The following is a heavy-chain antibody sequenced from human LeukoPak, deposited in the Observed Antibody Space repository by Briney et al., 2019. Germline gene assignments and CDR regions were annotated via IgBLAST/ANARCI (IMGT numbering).Heavy chain of an antibody. D-gene: IGHD3-10*01. J-gene: IGHJ6*02. CDR3: TTGVDYGSGNSDYYYYCGMDV. CDR2: IKRRTDGGTT. Sequence: TGGSLRLSCAASGFTFSDAWMSWVRQAPGKGLEWVGRIKRRTDGGTTDYAAPVKGRFTISRDDSKNTLYLQMNSLKTEDTAVYYCTTGVDYGSGNSDYYYYCGMDVWGRGTTVTVSS. V-gene: IGHV3-15*01. CDR1: GFTFSDAW.